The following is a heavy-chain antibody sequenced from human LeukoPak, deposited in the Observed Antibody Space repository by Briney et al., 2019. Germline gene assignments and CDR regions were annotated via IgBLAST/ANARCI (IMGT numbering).Heavy chain of an antibody. CDR1: EGTFSSYA. CDR2: IIHIFDTA. V-gene: IGHV1-69*06. CDR3: ATVGGGEIRKERLNDALDI. D-gene: IGHD5-12*01. J-gene: IGHJ3*02. Sequence: SVEVSCKASEGTFSSYALSWVRQAPGQGLEWMGGIIHIFDTANYAQKFQGRVTITADKTTSTAYMEPSSLRSKDTAVYYCATVGGGEIRKERLNDALDIWGQGTMVTVSS.